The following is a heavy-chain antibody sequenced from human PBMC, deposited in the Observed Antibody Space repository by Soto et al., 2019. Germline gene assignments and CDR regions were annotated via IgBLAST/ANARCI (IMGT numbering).Heavy chain of an antibody. Sequence: QVQLQESGPGLVTPSETLSLTCTVSSDSISSYYWIWIRQSPGKGLEWIGYTDYSGNTNYNPSLKSRVTISGDTSKNQFSLRLSSVTAADTAVYYCARAVGDPLYYLDYWGQGTLVTVSS. CDR2: TDYSGNT. V-gene: IGHV4-59*08. CDR3: ARAVGDPLYYLDY. J-gene: IGHJ4*02. CDR1: SDSISSYY. D-gene: IGHD6-19*01.